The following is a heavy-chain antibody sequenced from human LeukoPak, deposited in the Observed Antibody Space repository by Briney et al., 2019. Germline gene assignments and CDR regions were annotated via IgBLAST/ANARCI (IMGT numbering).Heavy chain of an antibody. Sequence: PGGSLRLSCAASGFTFSSYAMSWVRQAPGKGLEWVSVISGGDGSTYYVDSVKGRFTISRDNAKNSLYLQMNSLRAEDTAVYYCARGPYYDFWSGYVYYFDYWGQGTLVTVSS. CDR3: ARGPYYDFWSGYVYYFDY. J-gene: IGHJ4*02. CDR2: ISGGDGST. D-gene: IGHD3-3*01. CDR1: GFTFSSYA. V-gene: IGHV3-23*01.